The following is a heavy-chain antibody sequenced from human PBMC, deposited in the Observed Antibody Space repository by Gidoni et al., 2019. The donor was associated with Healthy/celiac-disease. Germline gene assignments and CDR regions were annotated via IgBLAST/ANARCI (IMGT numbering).Heavy chain of an antibody. D-gene: IGHD5-18*01. CDR3: ARDFRDVDTAMPSY. CDR2: IYYSGST. J-gene: IGHJ4*02. CDR1: CGSISSGGYY. Sequence: QVQLQESGPGLVKPSQTLSLTCTVPCGSISSGGYYWSWIRQHPGKGLEWIGYIYYSGSTYYNPSLKSRVTISVDTSKNQFSLKLSSVTAADTAVYYCARDFRDVDTAMPSYWGQGTLVTVSS. V-gene: IGHV4-31*03.